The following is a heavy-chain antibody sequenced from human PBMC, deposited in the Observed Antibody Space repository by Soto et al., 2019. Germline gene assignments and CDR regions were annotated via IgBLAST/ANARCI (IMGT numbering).Heavy chain of an antibody. Sequence: VQLVESGGGLVEPGGSLRLSCAASGFTFSSSWMGWVRQAPGKGLEYVGRIATKTVGGSTDYTAPVKGRFTVSRDDSKNALYLQLQSLKTEDTAVYFCITSGGSHWGQGALVTVSS. D-gene: IGHD3-16*01. CDR1: GFTFSSSW. CDR3: ITSGGSH. CDR2: IATKTVGGST. V-gene: IGHV3-15*04. J-gene: IGHJ4*02.